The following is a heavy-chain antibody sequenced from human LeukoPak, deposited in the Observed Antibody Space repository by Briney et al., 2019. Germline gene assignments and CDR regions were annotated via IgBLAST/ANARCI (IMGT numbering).Heavy chain of an antibody. J-gene: IGHJ4*02. V-gene: IGHV4-59*08. D-gene: IGHD6-25*01. CDR2: IYYSGST. Sequence: SETLSLTCTVSGGSISSYYWSWIRQPPGKGLEWIGYIYYSGSTNYNPSLKSRVTISVDTSKNQFSLKLSSVTAADTAVYYCARLPAAGEDGHNLMVYWGQGTLVTVSS. CDR1: GGSISSYY. CDR3: ARLPAAGEDGHNLMVY.